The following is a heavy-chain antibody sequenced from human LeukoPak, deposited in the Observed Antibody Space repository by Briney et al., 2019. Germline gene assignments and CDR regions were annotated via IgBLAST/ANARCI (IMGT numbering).Heavy chain of an antibody. CDR2: MNPNNGNP. CDR3: ARTHGYYYYYYMDV. CDR1: GYTFTSYD. V-gene: IGHV1-8*03. D-gene: IGHD5-24*01. Sequence: ASVKVSCKASGYTFTSYDINWVRQATGQGREWMGWMNPNNGNPGYAQKFQGRVTITRNTSISTAYMELSSLRSEDTAVYYCARTHGYYYYYYMDVWGRGTTVTVSS. J-gene: IGHJ6*03.